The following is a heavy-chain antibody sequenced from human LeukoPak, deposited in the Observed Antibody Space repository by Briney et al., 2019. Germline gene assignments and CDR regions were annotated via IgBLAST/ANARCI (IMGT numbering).Heavy chain of an antibody. J-gene: IGHJ6*03. D-gene: IGHD3-9*01. Sequence: SVKVSCKASGGTFSSYAISWVRQAPGQGLEWMGGIIPIFGTANYAQKFQGRVTITADKSTSPAYMELSSLRSEDTAVYYCARGTGFEYYYFMDVWGKGTTVTVSS. CDR1: GGTFSSYA. V-gene: IGHV1-69*06. CDR2: IIPIFGTA. CDR3: ARGTGFEYYYFMDV.